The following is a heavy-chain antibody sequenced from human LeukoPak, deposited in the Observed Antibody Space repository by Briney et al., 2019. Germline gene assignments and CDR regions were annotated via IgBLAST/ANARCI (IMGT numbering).Heavy chain of an antibody. CDR1: GGSISSYY. Sequence: SETLSLTCTVSGGSISSYYWNWIRQPPGKGLEWIGYIYYSGSTNYNPSLRSRVTISVDTSKNQFSLKLSSVTAADTAVYYCARHEGWLQSDYYYGMGVWGQGTTVTVSS. D-gene: IGHD5-24*01. CDR3: ARHEGWLQSDYYYGMGV. V-gene: IGHV4-59*01. J-gene: IGHJ6*02. CDR2: IYYSGST.